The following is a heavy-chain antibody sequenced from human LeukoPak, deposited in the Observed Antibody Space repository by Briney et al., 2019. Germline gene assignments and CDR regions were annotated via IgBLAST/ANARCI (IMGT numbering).Heavy chain of an antibody. D-gene: IGHD3-10*01. J-gene: IGHJ6*04. CDR2: ISGSASVT. CDR1: GFTFSTYA. CDR3: AKSRGSGSYYYYGLDV. V-gene: IGHV3-23*01. Sequence: GGSLRLSCAASGFTFSTYAMSWVRQAPGKGLEGVSGISGSASVTYSSASVKGRFTISRDNSKNTLYLQMNSLRAEDTAVYYCAKSRGSGSYYYYGLDVWGKGTTVTVSS.